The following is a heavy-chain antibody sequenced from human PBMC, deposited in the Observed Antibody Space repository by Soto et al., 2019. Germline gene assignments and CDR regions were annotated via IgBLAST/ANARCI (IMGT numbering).Heavy chain of an antibody. J-gene: IGHJ4*02. CDR2: INHSGST. V-gene: IGHV4-34*01. CDR3: ARGNWNYRAQLGRSRAMPDY. CDR1: GGSFSGYY. D-gene: IGHD1-7*01. Sequence: SETLSLTCAVYGGSFSGYYWSWIRQPPGKGLEWIGEINHSGSTNYNPSLKSRVTISVDTSKNQFSLKLSSVTAADTAVYYCARGNWNYRAQLGRSRAMPDYWGQGTLVTVSS.